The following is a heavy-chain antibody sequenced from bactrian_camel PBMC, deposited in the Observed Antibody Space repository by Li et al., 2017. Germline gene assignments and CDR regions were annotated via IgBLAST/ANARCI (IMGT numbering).Heavy chain of an antibody. Sequence: VQLVESGGGSVQPGGSLRLTCVVSGHSRGSNCVGWFRLPPGRAPAEREGIAAIRNSGGETWYHDSVKGRFTISHSSDKKNLYLEMNDVKPEDSGTYFCAAGAGRTLYCRGDFHQLYGIDYWGKGTQVTVS. J-gene: IGHJ7*01. D-gene: IGHD1*01. CDR1: GHSRGSNC. V-gene: IGHV3S32*01. CDR2: IRNSGGET.